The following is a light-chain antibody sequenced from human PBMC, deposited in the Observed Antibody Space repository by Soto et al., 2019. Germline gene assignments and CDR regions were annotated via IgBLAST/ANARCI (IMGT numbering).Light chain of an antibody. CDR3: QQYGHSLWT. CDR2: GAS. J-gene: IGKJ1*01. CDR1: QSVSSGH. Sequence: EIVLTQSPGTLSLSPGEGATLSCRASQSVSSGHLAWYQQKPGQAPRLLIYGASSRATGIPDRFSGSGSGTDFTLTISRLEPEDYAVYYYQQYGHSLWTFGQGTKVDIK. V-gene: IGKV3-20*01.